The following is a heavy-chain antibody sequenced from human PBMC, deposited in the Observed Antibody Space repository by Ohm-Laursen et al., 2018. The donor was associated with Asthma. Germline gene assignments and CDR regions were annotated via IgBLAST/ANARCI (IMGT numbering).Heavy chain of an antibody. CDR2: IFGSTGT. J-gene: IGHJ3*02. V-gene: IGHV3-53*01. CDR3: AISLTTPGAFDI. CDR1: GFTFSNYW. D-gene: IGHD1/OR15-1a*01. Sequence: SLRLSCSASGFTFSNYWMSWVRQAPGKGLDWVSVIFGSTGTNYADSVKGRFTISRDNSKNTIYLQMNSLRAEDTAVYYCAISLTTPGAFDIWGQGTMITVSS.